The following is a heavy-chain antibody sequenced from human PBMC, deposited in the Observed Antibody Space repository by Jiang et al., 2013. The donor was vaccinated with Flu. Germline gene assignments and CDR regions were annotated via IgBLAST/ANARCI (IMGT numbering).Heavy chain of an antibody. CDR1: GDSINHYY. CDR3: ARSGYCSGDICQKVIDY. V-gene: IGHV4-59*01. CDR2: INHSGST. J-gene: IGHJ4*02. D-gene: IGHD2-15*01. Sequence: GPGLVKPSETLSLTCTVSGDSINHYYWSWIRQPPGKGLEWIGEINHSGSTNYNPSFKSRVTISVDRSKNQFSLKLSSVTAADTAVYYCARSGYCSGDICQKVIDYWGQGILVIVSS.